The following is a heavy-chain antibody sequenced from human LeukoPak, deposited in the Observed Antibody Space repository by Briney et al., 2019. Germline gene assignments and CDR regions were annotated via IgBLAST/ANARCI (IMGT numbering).Heavy chain of an antibody. CDR3: ARWAGSSTRVYYFDY. D-gene: IGHD6-6*01. CDR2: IGSSSSFM. J-gene: IGHJ4*02. Sequence: GGSLRLSCAASGFSFSSNSMNWVRQAPGKGLEWVSSIGSSSSFMYYADSVKGRFTISRDNANNSLYLQMNSLRAEDTAVYYCARWAGSSTRVYYFDYWGQGTLVTVSS. CDR1: GFSFSSNS. V-gene: IGHV3-21*01.